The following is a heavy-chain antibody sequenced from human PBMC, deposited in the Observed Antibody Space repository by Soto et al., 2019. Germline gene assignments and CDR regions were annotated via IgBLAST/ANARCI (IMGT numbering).Heavy chain of an antibody. CDR2: INHSGST. D-gene: IGHD2-2*01. CDR3: ARQRGDIVVVPAARFPVSYYHYY. J-gene: IGHJ6*03. Sequence: SLTCAVYGGSFSGYYWSWIRQPPGKGLEWIGEINHSGSTNYNPSLKSRVPISVDTSTNQFSLKLSSVSAADTAVYYCARQRGDIVVVPAARFPVSYYHYY. V-gene: IGHV4-34*01. CDR1: GGSFSGYY.